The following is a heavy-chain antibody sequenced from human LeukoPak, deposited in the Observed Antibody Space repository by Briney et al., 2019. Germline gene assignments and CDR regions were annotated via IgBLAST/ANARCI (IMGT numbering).Heavy chain of an antibody. CDR2: ISYDGRNK. J-gene: IGHJ4*02. Sequence: GGPLRLSCAASGFTLSSHAMHWVRQAPGKGLEWVAVISYDGRNKYYADSVKGRFTISRDNSQNTLHLQMNSLRAEDTALYYCAREQLGMVYFDYWGQGTLVTVSS. V-gene: IGHV3-30-3*01. CDR3: AREQLGMVYFDY. D-gene: IGHD6-13*01. CDR1: GFTLSSHA.